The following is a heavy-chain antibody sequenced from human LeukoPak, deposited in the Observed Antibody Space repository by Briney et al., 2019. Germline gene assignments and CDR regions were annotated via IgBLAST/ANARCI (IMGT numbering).Heavy chain of an antibody. D-gene: IGHD2-15*01. V-gene: IGHV3-21*04. CDR2: ISTGSSFI. CDR3: ARGGASELYYFDY. Sequence: PGGSLRLSCAASGFTFSSYSMNWVRQAPGKGLEWVSSISTGSSFIYYADSVKGRFTISRDIAKNSLYLQMNSLRAEDTAVYYCARGGASELYYFDYWGQGTLVTVSS. CDR1: GFTFSSYS. J-gene: IGHJ4*02.